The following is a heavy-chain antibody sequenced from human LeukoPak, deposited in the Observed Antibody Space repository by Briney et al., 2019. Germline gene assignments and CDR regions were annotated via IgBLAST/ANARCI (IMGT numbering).Heavy chain of an antibody. CDR3: AKASGGSSGRSDS. D-gene: IGHD6-19*01. CDR2: IRGSGGST. J-gene: IGHJ5*01. V-gene: IGHV3-23*01. Sequence: PGGSLRLSCAASGFTFGGYAMSWVRQAPGKGLEWLSGIRGSGGSTYYADSVKGRFTISRDNSKSTLFLQMNSLRAEDTAVYYCAKASGGSSGRSDSWGQGTLATVSS. CDR1: GFTFGGYA.